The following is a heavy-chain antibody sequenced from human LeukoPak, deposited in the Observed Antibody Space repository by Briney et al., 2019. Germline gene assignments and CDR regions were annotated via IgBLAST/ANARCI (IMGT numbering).Heavy chain of an antibody. CDR1: GFTFSSYA. CDR2: ISGNAGST. D-gene: IGHD5-12*01. CDR3: AKDQNMVATAPFDC. Sequence: GGSLRLSCAASGFTFSSYAMSWVRQAPGKGLEWVSAISGNAGSTYYADSVKGRFTISRDNSKNTLYLQMNSLRAEDTAIYYCAKDQNMVATAPFDCWGQGTLVTVSS. V-gene: IGHV3-23*01. J-gene: IGHJ4*02.